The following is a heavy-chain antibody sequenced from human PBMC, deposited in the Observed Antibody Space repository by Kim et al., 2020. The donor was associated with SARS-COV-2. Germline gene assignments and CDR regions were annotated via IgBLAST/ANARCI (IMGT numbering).Heavy chain of an antibody. Sequence: SETLSLTCAVYGGSFSGYYWSWIRQPPGKGLEWIGEINHSGSTNYNPSLKSRVTISVDTSKNQFSLKLSSVTAADTAVYYCARVDLVDPWGQGTLVTVSS. J-gene: IGHJ5*02. CDR1: GGSFSGYY. CDR2: INHSGST. V-gene: IGHV4-34*01. CDR3: ARVDLVDP.